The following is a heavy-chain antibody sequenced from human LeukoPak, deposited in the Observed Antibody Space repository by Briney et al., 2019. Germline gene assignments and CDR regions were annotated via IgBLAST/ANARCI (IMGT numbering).Heavy chain of an antibody. D-gene: IGHD3-22*01. J-gene: IGHJ5*02. CDR3: TRHAFPDYYDSSGYPNWFDP. CDR2: IYYSGST. Sequence: SETLSLTCTVCGDFIISNNYYWGWIRQPPGKGLEWIGSIYYSGSTYYNPSLKSRVTISIDTSKNQFSLKLSSVTAADTTVYYCTRHAFPDYYDSSGYPNWFDPWGQGTLVTVSS. CDR1: GDFIISNNYY. V-gene: IGHV4-39*01.